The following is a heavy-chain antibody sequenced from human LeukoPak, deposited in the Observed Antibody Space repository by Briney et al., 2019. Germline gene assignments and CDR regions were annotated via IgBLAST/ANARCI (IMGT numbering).Heavy chain of an antibody. CDR1: GFTFSSYS. CDR3: ARESYSGTYYLGY. CDR2: INSDGSNT. V-gene: IGHV3-74*01. D-gene: IGHD1-26*01. J-gene: IGHJ4*02. Sequence: GGSLRLSCAASGFTFSSYSMNWVRQAPGKGLVWVARINSDGSNTNYADSVKGRFTVSRDNAKNTLYLQMNSLRVEDTAVYYCARESYSGTYYLGYWGQGTLVTVSS.